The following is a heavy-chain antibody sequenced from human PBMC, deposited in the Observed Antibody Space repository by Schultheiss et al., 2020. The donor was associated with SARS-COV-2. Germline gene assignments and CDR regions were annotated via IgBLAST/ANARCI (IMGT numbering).Heavy chain of an antibody. J-gene: IGHJ4*02. CDR1: GYTFTSYD. CDR2: MNPNSGNT. CDR3: ARDGDYGENY. Sequence: ASVKVSCKASGYTFTSYDINWVRQATGQGLEWMGWMNPNSGNTGYAQKFQGRVTMTRDTSISTAYMELSRLRSDDTAVYYCARDGDYGENYWGQGTLVTVSS. V-gene: IGHV1-8*01. D-gene: IGHD4-17*01.